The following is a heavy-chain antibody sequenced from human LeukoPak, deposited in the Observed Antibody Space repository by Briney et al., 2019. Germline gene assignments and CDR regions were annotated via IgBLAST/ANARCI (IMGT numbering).Heavy chain of an antibody. J-gene: IGHJ4*02. CDR2: ISGSGGST. Sequence: PGVSLRLSCAASGFTFSSYAMSWVRQAPGKGLEWVSAISGSGGSTYYADSVKRRFTISRDNSKNTLYLQMNSLRAEDTAVYYCAKSRGYCSSTSCYGGVDYWGQGTLVTVSS. V-gene: IGHV3-23*01. CDR1: GFTFSSYA. CDR3: AKSRGYCSSTSCYGGVDY. D-gene: IGHD2-2*01.